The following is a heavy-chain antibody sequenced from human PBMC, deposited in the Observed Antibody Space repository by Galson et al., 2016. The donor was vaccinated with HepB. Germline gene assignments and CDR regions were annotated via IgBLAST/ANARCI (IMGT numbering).Heavy chain of an antibody. D-gene: IGHD4-11*01. Sequence: SLRLSCAASGFTFTNYWMNWVRQTPGQGLEWVANVSPTGGEEYYVDSVKGRFTISRDNAGTSLFLQMDSLRVDDTAVYYCVATTVGSGGTRRFDHWGHGILVTVSS. J-gene: IGHJ4*01. V-gene: IGHV3-7*02. CDR3: VATTVGSGGTRRFDH. CDR2: VSPTGGEE. CDR1: GFTFTNYW.